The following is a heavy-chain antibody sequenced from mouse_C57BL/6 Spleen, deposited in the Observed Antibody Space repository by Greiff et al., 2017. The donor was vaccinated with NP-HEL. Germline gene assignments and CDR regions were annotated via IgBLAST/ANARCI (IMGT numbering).Heavy chain of an antibody. Sequence: QVQLQQSGPGLVQPSQSLSITCTVSGFSLTSYGVHWVRQSPGKGLEWLGVIWSGGSTDYNAAFISRLSISKDNSKSHVFFKMNSLQADDTAIYYCASDSNYVGYAMDYWGQGTSVTVSS. D-gene: IGHD2-5*01. CDR2: IWSGGST. CDR3: ASDSNYVGYAMDY. V-gene: IGHV2-2*01. J-gene: IGHJ4*01. CDR1: GFSLTSYG.